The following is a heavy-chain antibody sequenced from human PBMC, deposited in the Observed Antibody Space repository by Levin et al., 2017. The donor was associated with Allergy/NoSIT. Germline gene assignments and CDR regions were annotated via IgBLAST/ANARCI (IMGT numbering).Heavy chain of an antibody. Sequence: LTGGSLRLSCAAAGFTFRDYWMTWVRQTPGRGLEWLASIDQDGGQKYYVDSVKGRFTISRDNAKNSVDLQMNYLRDDDTAVYHCARNLRGNSAYDAFDIWGHGTMVTFSS. V-gene: IGHV3-7*03. J-gene: IGHJ3*02. CDR3: ARNLRGNSAYDAFDI. CDR2: IDQDGGQK. CDR1: GFTFRDYW. D-gene: IGHD5-12*01.